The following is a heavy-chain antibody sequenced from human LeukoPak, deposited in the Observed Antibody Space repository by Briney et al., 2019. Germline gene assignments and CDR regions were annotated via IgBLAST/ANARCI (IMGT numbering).Heavy chain of an antibody. CDR3: AKDGGYCSGGGCYSNFDY. V-gene: IGHV3-23*01. CDR2: ISGSGGST. CDR1: GFIFRNYA. Sequence: GGSLRFSCAASGFIFRNYAMSWVRQAPGKGLEWVSAISGSGGSTYYADSVKGRFTISRDNSKNTLYLQMNSLRAEDTAVYYCAKDGGYCSGGGCYSNFDYWGQGTLVTVSS. J-gene: IGHJ4*02. D-gene: IGHD2-15*01.